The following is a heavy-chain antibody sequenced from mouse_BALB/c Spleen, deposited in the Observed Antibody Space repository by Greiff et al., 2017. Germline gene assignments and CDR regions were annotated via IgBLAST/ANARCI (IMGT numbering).Heavy chain of an antibody. CDR2: IWAGGST. Sequence: QVQLQQSGPGLVAPSQSLSITCTVSGFSLTSYGVHWVRQPPGKGLEWLGVIWAGGSTNYNSALMSRLSISKDNSKSQVFLKMNSLQTDDTAMYYCASSIYYGYDRVAWFAYWGQGTLVTVSA. D-gene: IGHD2-2*01. J-gene: IGHJ3*01. V-gene: IGHV2-9*02. CDR3: ASSIYYGYDRVAWFAY. CDR1: GFSLTSYG.